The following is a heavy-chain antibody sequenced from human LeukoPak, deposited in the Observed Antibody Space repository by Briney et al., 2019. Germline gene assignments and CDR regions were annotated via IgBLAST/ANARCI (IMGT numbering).Heavy chain of an antibody. Sequence: GGSLRLSCAASELTFSNFGMHWVRQAPGKGLEWVAVIWYDGSNKYYADSVKGRFTISRDNSKNTLYLQMNSLRAEDTAVYYCAREEVTARAFDYWGQGTLVTVSS. CDR3: AREEVTARAFDY. J-gene: IGHJ4*02. CDR1: ELTFSNFG. D-gene: IGHD2-21*02. V-gene: IGHV3-33*01. CDR2: IWYDGSNK.